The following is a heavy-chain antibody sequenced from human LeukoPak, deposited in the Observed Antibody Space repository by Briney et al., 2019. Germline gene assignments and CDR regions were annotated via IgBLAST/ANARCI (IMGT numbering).Heavy chain of an antibody. CDR3: ARVDRRGYSDYTAILPDY. V-gene: IGHV5-51*01. CDR1: GYNFISNW. J-gene: IGHJ4*02. Sequence: GESLKISCQGSGYNFISNWIGWVRQTPGKGLEFLGIIYPHDSETIYSPSFQGQVTVSADKSISTAYLQWNSLKASDTAMYYCARVDRRGYSDYTAILPDYWGQGTLVTVSS. D-gene: IGHD5-12*01. CDR2: IYPHDSET.